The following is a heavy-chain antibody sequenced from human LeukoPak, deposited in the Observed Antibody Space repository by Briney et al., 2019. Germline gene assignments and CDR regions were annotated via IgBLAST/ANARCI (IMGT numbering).Heavy chain of an antibody. CDR1: GYTLTELS. CDR2: FDPEDGET. D-gene: IGHD1-26*01. CDR3: ATTNSGSYYIFGAFDI. Sequence: ASVKVSCKVSGYTLTELSMHWVRQAPGKGLEWMGGFDPEDGETIYAQKFQGRVTMTEDTSTDTAYMELSSLRSEDTAVYYCATTNSGSYYIFGAFDIWGQGTMVTVSS. J-gene: IGHJ3*02. V-gene: IGHV1-24*01.